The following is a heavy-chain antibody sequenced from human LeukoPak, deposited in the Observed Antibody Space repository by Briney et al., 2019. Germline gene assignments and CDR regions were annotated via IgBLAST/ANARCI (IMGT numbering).Heavy chain of an antibody. D-gene: IGHD7-27*01. CDR1: GFTFSNYV. Sequence: GGSLRLSCAASGFTFSNYVMIWVRQAPGKGLEWVSIIGTSGGDIHYADSVKGRFSISRDNSKNTLSLQMNSLRVDDTAVYCCARDPNWGSGYWGQGTLVTVSS. V-gene: IGHV3-23*01. CDR3: ARDPNWGSGY. J-gene: IGHJ4*02. CDR2: IGTSGGDI.